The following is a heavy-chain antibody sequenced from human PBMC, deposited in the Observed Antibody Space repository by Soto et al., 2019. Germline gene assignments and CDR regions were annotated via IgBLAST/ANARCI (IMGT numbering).Heavy chain of an antibody. D-gene: IGHD3-16*02. CDR1: GYTFTSYA. Sequence: ASVQVSCKGSGYTFTSYAMHWVRQAPGQRLEWMGWINAGNGNTKYSQKFQGRVTITRDTSASTAYMELSSLRSEDTAVYYCARDRPMXTFGGVIVRHYYYGMDVWGQGTTVTVSS. V-gene: IGHV1-3*01. J-gene: IGHJ6*02. CDR3: ARDRPMXTFGGVIVRHYYYGMDV. CDR2: INAGNGNT.